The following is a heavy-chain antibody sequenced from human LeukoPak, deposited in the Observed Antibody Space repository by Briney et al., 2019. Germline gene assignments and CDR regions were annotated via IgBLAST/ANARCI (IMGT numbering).Heavy chain of an antibody. D-gene: IGHD1-26*01. CDR1: GVSISSYY. CDR3: ARLAAISGSDYPDD. Sequence: SETLSLTCTVSGVSISSYYWSWIRQPPGEGLEWLGYIFYSGNTIYNPSLRSRVTISADTSKNHFSLRLRSVTAADTAVYYCARLAAISGSDYPDDWGQGTLVTVSS. V-gene: IGHV4-59*08. CDR2: IFYSGNT. J-gene: IGHJ4*02.